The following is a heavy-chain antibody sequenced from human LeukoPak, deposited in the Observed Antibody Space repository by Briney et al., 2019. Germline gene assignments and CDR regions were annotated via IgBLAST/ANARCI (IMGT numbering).Heavy chain of an antibody. J-gene: IGHJ4*02. CDR2: IIPIFGTA. CDR3: ARDDPNYDYVWGSYPQN. V-gene: IGHV1-69*13. Sequence: ASVKVSCKASGGTFSSYAISWVRQAPGQGLEWMGGIIPIFGTANYAQKFQGRVTITADESTSTAYMELSSLRSEDTAVYYCARDDPNYDYVWGSYPQNWGQGTLVTVSS. D-gene: IGHD3-16*02. CDR1: GGTFSSYA.